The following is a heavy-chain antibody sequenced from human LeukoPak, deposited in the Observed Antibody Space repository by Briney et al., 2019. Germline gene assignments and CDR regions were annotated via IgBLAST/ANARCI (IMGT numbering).Heavy chain of an antibody. CDR1: GGSISSGGYY. CDR2: IYHSGST. V-gene: IGHV4-30-2*01. Sequence: PSQTLSLTCTVSGGSISSGGYYWSWIRQPPGKGLEWIGYIYHSGSTYYNPSLKSRVTISVDRSKNQFSLKLSSVTAADTAVYYCARETSGSSEWYYYYYMDVWGKGTTVTVSS. J-gene: IGHJ6*03. D-gene: IGHD1-26*01. CDR3: ARETSGSSEWYYYYYMDV.